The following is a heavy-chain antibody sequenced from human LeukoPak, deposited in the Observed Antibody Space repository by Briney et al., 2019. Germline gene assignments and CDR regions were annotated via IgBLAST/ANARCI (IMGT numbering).Heavy chain of an antibody. CDR1: GFTFSTYA. Sequence: GGSLRLSCAASGFTFSTYAMSWVRQAPGAGLEWVSTISGSGDNTYYADSVKGRFTISRDNSKNMVYLQMNRLRAEDTAVYYCAELGYCSSSSTCYGFYHWGQGTLVTVST. CDR2: ISGSGDNT. D-gene: IGHD2-2*01. CDR3: AELGYCSSSSTCYGFYH. J-gene: IGHJ4*02. V-gene: IGHV3-23*01.